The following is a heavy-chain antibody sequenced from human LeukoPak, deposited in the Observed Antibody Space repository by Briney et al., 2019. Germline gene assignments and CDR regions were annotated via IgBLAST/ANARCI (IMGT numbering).Heavy chain of an antibody. CDR2: ISSSSSYI. Sequence: PGGSLRLSCAASEFTFSSYSMNWVRQAPGKGLEWVSSISSSSSYIYYADSVKGRFTISRDNAKNSLYLQMNSLRAEDTAVYYCARGVGSRTPYYFDYWGQGTLVTVSS. CDR3: ARGVGSRTPYYFDY. CDR1: EFTFSSYS. V-gene: IGHV3-21*01. D-gene: IGHD1-14*01. J-gene: IGHJ4*02.